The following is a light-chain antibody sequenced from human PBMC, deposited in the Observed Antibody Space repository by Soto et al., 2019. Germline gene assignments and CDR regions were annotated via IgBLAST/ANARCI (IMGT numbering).Light chain of an antibody. CDR3: QHYDSLPIT. J-gene: IGKJ5*01. Sequence: EIVLTQSPGTLSLSPGERATLSCRASQSVSSNYLAWYQQKPGQAPRLLIYGASSRATGIPDRFSGSGSGTDFTLTISSLEPEDFAVFYCQHYDSLPITFGQGTRLEIK. CDR2: GAS. V-gene: IGKV3-20*01. CDR1: QSVSSNY.